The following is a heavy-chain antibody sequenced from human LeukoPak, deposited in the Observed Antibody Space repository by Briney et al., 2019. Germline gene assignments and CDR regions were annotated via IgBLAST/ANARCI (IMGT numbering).Heavy chain of an antibody. Sequence: GESPKISLKGSGYIFTSYFIGLERQMPRKGLEWMWIIYPGDSGTRYCPSFEGQVTISSDKSRSTAYLQWSSLKASDTAMHYCARGPRYCSRTSCFNWLDHWGQGTLVTVSP. CDR3: ARGPRYCSRTSCFNWLDH. J-gene: IGHJ5*02. D-gene: IGHD2-2*01. V-gene: IGHV5-51*01. CDR1: GYIFTSYF. CDR2: IYPGDSGT.